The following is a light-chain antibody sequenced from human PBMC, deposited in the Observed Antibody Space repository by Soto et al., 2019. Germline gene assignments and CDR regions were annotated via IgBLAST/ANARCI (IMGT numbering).Light chain of an antibody. CDR2: CAS. CDR3: QQYGGSPRIT. CDR1: QSVSSNY. V-gene: IGKV3-20*01. Sequence: EIVLTQSPGTLSLSPGERATLSCRASQSVSSNYLAWYQQKPGQAPRLLIFCASSRATGIPDRFSGSGSGTDFTLTISRLEPENFAVDYCQQYGGSPRITFGHGTRLEIK. J-gene: IGKJ5*01.